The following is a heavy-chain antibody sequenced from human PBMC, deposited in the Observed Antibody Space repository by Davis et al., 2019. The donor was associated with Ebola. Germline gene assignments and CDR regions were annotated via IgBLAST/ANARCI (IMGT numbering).Heavy chain of an antibody. CDR1: GVSISRHY. CDR2: IYYTGSA. V-gene: IGHV4-59*11. CDR3: ARGLGNWNYEDAFDI. J-gene: IGHJ3*02. D-gene: IGHD1-7*01. Sequence: PGGSLRLSCTVSGVSISRHYWSWIRQPPGKRLEWIGSIYYTGSAYYNSSLNSRVTISVDTSKNQFSLKLSSVTAADTAVYYCARGLGNWNYEDAFDIWGQGTMVTVSS.